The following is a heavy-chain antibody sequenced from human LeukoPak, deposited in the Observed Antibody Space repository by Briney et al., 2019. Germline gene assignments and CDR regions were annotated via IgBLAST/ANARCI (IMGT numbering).Heavy chain of an antibody. CDR3: ARVRVYSSGWNFDY. D-gene: IGHD6-19*01. J-gene: IGHJ4*02. V-gene: IGHV1-2*02. CDR2: INSNSGST. CDR1: RYTFTDYY. Sequence: GASVKVSCKASRYTFTDYYVHWVRQAPGQGLEWMGWINSNSGSTSYAQNFQGRVTMTRDTSISTLYVELSSLRSDDTAVYYCARVRVYSSGWNFDYWGQGTLVTVSS.